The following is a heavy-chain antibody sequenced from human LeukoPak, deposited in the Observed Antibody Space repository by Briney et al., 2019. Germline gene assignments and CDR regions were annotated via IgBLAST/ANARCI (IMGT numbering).Heavy chain of an antibody. Sequence: SETLSLTRTVSGGSISSYYWSWIRQPAGKGLEWIGRIYTSGSTNYNPSLKSRVTMSVDTSKNQFSLKLSSVTAADTAMYYCARDSYNYGSGSLDYWGRGTLVTVSS. D-gene: IGHD5-18*01. J-gene: IGHJ4*02. CDR3: ARDSYNYGSGSLDY. V-gene: IGHV4-4*07. CDR1: GGSISSYY. CDR2: IYTSGST.